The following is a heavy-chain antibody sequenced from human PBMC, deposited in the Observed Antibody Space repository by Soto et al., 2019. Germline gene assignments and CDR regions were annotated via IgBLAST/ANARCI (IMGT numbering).Heavy chain of an antibody. Sequence: EVQLLESGGGLVQPGGSLRLSCAASGFTFTYYFMSWVRQAPGKGLEWVSHISGSGDAIYYADSVKGRFTISRDNSKNTLYLQMNSLRADDTAVYYCADPGPAASHDYYDELDVWGQGTTVTVSS. D-gene: IGHD2-2*01. CDR2: ISGSGDAI. J-gene: IGHJ6*02. CDR3: ADPGPAASHDYYDELDV. CDR1: GFTFTYYF. V-gene: IGHV3-23*01.